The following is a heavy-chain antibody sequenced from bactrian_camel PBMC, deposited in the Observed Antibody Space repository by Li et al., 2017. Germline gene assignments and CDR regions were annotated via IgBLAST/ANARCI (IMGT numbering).Heavy chain of an antibody. Sequence: HVQLVESGGGSVKAGGSLKLSCVGSRYINNPCGMGWFRQAPGMEREQVAAFIYTFHRTTRYADSVKGRFTASHDSAKNTLYLQLNNLKVEDTAMYYCAQAQLVPGARGPRSPSP. J-gene: IGHJ6*01. V-gene: IGHV3S54*01. CDR3: AQAQLVP. CDR2: IYTFHRTT. CDR1: RYINNPCG.